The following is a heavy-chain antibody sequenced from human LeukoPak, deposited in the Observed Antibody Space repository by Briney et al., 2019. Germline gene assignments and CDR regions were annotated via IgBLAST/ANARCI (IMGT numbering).Heavy chain of an antibody. CDR2: ISAYNGNT. CDR3: ARDTEGYSSSWTYAFDI. Sequence: GASVKVSCKASGYTFSRYGISWVRQAPGQGLEWMGWISAYNGNTNYAQKLQGRVTMTIDTFTSTAYMELTSLRSDDTAVYYCARDTEGYSSSWTYAFDIWGQGTMVTVSA. J-gene: IGHJ3*02. V-gene: IGHV1-18*01. D-gene: IGHD6-13*01. CDR1: GYTFSRYG.